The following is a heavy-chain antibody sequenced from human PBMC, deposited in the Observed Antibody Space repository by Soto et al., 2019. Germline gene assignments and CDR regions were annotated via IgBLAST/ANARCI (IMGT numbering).Heavy chain of an antibody. CDR2: IYYRGST. CDR3: ARDGAQYCSGGSCDTDGPLDV. Sequence: SETLSLTCTVSGGSISSGGYYWSWIRQHPGKGLEWIGNIYYRGSTYYNPSLKSRVTISVDTSKNQFSLKLSSVTAADTAVYFCARDGAQYCSGGSCDTDGPLDVWGQ. V-gene: IGHV4-31*03. J-gene: IGHJ6*02. CDR1: GGSISSGGYY. D-gene: IGHD2-15*01.